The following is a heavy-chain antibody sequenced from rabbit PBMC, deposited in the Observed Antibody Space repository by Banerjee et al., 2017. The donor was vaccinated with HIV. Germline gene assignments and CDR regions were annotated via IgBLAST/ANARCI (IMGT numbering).Heavy chain of an antibody. D-gene: IGHD4-1*01. CDR2: IDAGYRAKT. CDR1: GFSFSSSYW. V-gene: IGHV1S45*01. J-gene: IGHJ4*01. CDR3: ARDLAGVIGWNFNL. Sequence: QEQLKESGGGLVQPGGSLTLSCTASGFSFSSSYWICWVRQAPGKGLEWIACIDAGYRAKTYYASWAKGRFTVSKASWTTVTLQMTSLTAADTASYFCARDLAGVIGWNFNLWGPGTLVTVS.